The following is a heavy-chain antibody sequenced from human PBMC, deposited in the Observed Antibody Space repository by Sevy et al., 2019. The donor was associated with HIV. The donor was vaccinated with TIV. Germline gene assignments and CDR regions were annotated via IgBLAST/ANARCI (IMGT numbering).Heavy chain of an antibody. V-gene: IGHV1-3*01. J-gene: IGHJ3*02. Sequence: ASVKVSCKASGYTFSSYEIHWVRQAPGQTLEWMGWIIAGNGNTKYSQKFQGRVTITRDTSASTAYMELSSLRSKDTAAYYCARVFSGYDFAFDIWGQGTMVTVSS. CDR2: IIAGNGNT. D-gene: IGHD5-12*01. CDR1: GYTFSSYE. CDR3: ARVFSGYDFAFDI.